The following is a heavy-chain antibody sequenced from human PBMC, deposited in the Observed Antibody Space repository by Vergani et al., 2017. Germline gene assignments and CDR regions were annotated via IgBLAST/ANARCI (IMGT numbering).Heavy chain of an antibody. J-gene: IGHJ4*02. CDR3: ARDRGNSGDYNFDY. CDR2: ISVYNGET. D-gene: IGHD1-26*01. Sequence: QVHLVQSGAEVKKPGASVKVSCEGSGYTFRNYGISWVRQAPGEGLEWLGWISVYNGETKFAQKFQGRVTLTRDTSTDTAYMEMGSLRSDDTAVYYCARDRGNSGDYNFDYLGQGTLVTVSS. V-gene: IGHV1-18*04. CDR1: GYTFRNYG.